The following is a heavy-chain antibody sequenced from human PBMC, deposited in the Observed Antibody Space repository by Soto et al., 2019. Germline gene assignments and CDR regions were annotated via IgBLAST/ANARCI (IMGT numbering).Heavy chain of an antibody. CDR3: ARDESVAGTRY. J-gene: IGHJ4*02. Sequence: GASVKVSCKASGGTFSSYAISWVRQAPGQGLEWMGGIIPIFGTANYAQKFQGRVTITADESASTAYMELSSLRSEDTAVYYCARDESVAGTRYWGQGTPVTVSS. V-gene: IGHV1-69*13. D-gene: IGHD6-19*01. CDR2: IIPIFGTA. CDR1: GGTFSSYA.